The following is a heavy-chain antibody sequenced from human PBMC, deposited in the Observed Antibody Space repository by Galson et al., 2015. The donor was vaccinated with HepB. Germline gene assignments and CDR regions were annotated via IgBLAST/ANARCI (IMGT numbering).Heavy chain of an antibody. V-gene: IGHV6-1*01. CDR1: GDSVSINNAA. J-gene: IGHJ4*02. D-gene: IGHD3/OR15-3a*01. CDR2: TYYRSKWYN. Sequence: CAISGDSVSINNAAWNWIRQSPSRGLEWLGRTYYRSKWYNDYAVSVKSRITINPDTSKNQFSLQLKSVTPEDTAMYYCAREDWAYGALDIWGQGTLVTVSS. CDR3: AREDWAYGALDI.